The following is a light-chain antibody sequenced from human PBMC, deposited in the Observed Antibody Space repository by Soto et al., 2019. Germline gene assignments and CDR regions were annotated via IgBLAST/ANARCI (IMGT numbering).Light chain of an antibody. Sequence: QSVLTQPASVSGSLGQSITISCIGTSYNIGSYNLVSWYQHKPGKAPKIIIFEGSKRPSGVSNRFSGSRSGNTASQTISGLKAEDEADYYGFSFSGTGTQYVFGTGTKLTVL. V-gene: IGLV2-23*01. CDR3: FSFSGTGTQYV. J-gene: IGLJ1*01. CDR2: EGS. CDR1: SYNIGSYNL.